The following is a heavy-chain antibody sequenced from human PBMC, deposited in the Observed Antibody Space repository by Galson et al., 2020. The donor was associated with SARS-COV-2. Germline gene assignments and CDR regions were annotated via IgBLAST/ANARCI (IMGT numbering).Heavy chain of an antibody. J-gene: IGHJ4*02. V-gene: IGHV3-53*01. CDR2: IYNGGTT. Sequence: GGSLRLSCVASEFTVSSSYWSWVRQAPGTGLEWVSVIYNGGTTYYAESVKGRFTISRDNSKNTLYLQMNSLRAEDAAVYYCARGTSESTRALDYWGQGTLVTGSS. CDR1: EFTVSSSY. D-gene: IGHD2-2*01. CDR3: ARGTSESTRALDY.